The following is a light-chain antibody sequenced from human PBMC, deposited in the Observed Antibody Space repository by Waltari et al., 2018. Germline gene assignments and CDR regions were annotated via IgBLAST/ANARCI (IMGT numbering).Light chain of an antibody. Sequence: VLTQSPGTLSLSPGERATLSCRASQSLTKRYLAWYQQRPGQAPRLLIYGASSRAAGIPDRFSGMGSGTDYTLTISRLEPEDFAVYYCQQYGSSVMYTFGQGTKLEIK. J-gene: IGKJ2*01. V-gene: IGKV3-20*01. CDR1: QSLTKRY. CDR3: QQYGSSVMYT. CDR2: GAS.